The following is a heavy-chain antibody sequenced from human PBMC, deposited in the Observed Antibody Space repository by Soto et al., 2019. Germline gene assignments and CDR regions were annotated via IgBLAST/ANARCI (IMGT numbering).Heavy chain of an antibody. V-gene: IGHV1-18*01. CDR3: ARMIRGWYSSRDDY. CDR2: ISGYNGNT. D-gene: IGHD6-19*01. CDR1: GYTFSSYG. Sequence: QVQLVQSGAEVKKPGASVKVSCKASGYTFSSYGIWWVRQAPGQGLEWMGWISGYNGNTSYAQKVQGRVTMTTDTSTSTAYMELRSVRSDDTAVYSCARMIRGWYSSRDDYWGQGTLVTVSS. J-gene: IGHJ4*02.